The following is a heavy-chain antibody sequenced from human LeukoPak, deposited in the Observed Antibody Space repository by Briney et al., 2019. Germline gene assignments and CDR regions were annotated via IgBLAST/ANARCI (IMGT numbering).Heavy chain of an antibody. CDR1: GGSISSSSYY. J-gene: IGHJ4*02. CDR3: ARQITIFGVVPRGYYFDY. D-gene: IGHD3-3*01. CDR2: IYYIGST. V-gene: IGHV4-39*01. Sequence: PSETLSLTCTVSGGSISSSSYYWGWVRQPRGKGLEWIVSIYYIGSTYYDPSLKSRLTISVDTSKNQFSLKLSSVTAADTAVYYCARQITIFGVVPRGYYFDYWGQGTLVTVSS.